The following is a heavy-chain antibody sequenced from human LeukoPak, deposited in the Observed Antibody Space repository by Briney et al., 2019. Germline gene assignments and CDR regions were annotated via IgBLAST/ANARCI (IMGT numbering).Heavy chain of an antibody. CDR1: GNTFSRDG. CDR2: ISFDAHTE. CDR3: ARDRSGTYHYYGMDV. D-gene: IGHD1-26*01. J-gene: IGHJ6*02. V-gene: IGHV3-30*03. Sequence: GGSLRLSCAASGNTFSRDGMHWVRQAPGKGLEWVAVISFDAHTESYADSVKGRFTISRDNSNNTLYLHMNSLRHEDTAVYYCARDRSGTYHYYGMDVWGQGTAVIVSS.